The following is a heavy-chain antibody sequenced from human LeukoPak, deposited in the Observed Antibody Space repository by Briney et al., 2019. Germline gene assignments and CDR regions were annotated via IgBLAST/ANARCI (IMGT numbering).Heavy chain of an antibody. J-gene: IGHJ4*02. Sequence: GGSLRLSCAASGFTFSSAWMGWVRQAPGKGLEWVGRIKSKTDGETTAYGAPVKGRFTISRDDSKNTQYLQTNSLKAEDTAVYYCTTDSLVMNYWGQGTLVTVSS. D-gene: IGHD2-21*01. CDR3: TTDSLVMNY. CDR2: IKSKTDGETT. V-gene: IGHV3-15*01. CDR1: GFTFSSAW.